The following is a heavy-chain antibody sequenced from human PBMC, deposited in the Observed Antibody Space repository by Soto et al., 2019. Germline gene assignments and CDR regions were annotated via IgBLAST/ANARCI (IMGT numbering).Heavy chain of an antibody. J-gene: IGHJ5*02. CDR1: GFTFGDYA. Sequence: GGSLRLSCTASGFTFGDYAMSWFRQAPGKGLEWVGFIRSKAYGGTTEYAASVKGRFTISRDDSKSIAYLQMNSLKTEDTAVYYCSLELEPEYYDFWSGSPYFNWFDPWGQGTLVTVSS. CDR2: IRSKAYGGTT. D-gene: IGHD3-3*01. V-gene: IGHV3-49*03. CDR3: SLELEPEYYDFWSGSPYFNWFDP.